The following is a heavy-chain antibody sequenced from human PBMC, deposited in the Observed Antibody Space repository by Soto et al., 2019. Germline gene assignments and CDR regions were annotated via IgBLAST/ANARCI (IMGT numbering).Heavy chain of an antibody. CDR1: GDSVSSNSAA. D-gene: IGHD6-13*01. V-gene: IGHV6-1*01. CDR2: TYYRSKWYN. CDR3: RRSSRYSTDV. Sequence: PSQTLSLTCAISGDSVSSNSAAWNWIRQSPSRGLEWLGRTYYRSKWYNDYAVSVKSRITINPDTSKNQFSLNVISVTAADTAVYYCRRSSRYSTDVWGQGTTVTVSS. J-gene: IGHJ6*02.